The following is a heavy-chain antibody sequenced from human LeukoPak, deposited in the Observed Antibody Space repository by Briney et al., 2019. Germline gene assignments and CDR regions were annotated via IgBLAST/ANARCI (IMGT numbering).Heavy chain of an antibody. CDR3: ARDKVRGAAAGYEFDY. D-gene: IGHD6-13*01. V-gene: IGHV1-2*02. CDR2: INPNSGGT. CDR1: GYTFTGYY. Sequence: GASVKVSCKASGYTFTGYYMHWVRQAPGQGLEWMGWINPNSGGTNYAQKFQGRVTMTRDTSISTAYMELSRLRSDDTAVYYCARDKVRGAAAGYEFDYWGQGTLVTVSS. J-gene: IGHJ4*02.